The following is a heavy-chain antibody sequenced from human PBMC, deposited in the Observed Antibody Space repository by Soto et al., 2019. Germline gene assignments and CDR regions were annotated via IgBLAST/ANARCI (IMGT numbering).Heavy chain of an antibody. V-gene: IGHV3-48*02. CDR1: GFTFSTDS. J-gene: IGHJ4*02. D-gene: IGHD6-19*01. CDR3: ARFFGSGFDY. Sequence: EVQLVESGGGLVQPGGSLRLSCVASGFTFSTDSMNWVRQAPGKGLEWVAHISTSGTTRYYADSVKGRFTISRDNAKTTLYLQMDSLRNEDTAVYYCARFFGSGFDYWGPGALVTVSS. CDR2: ISTSGTTR.